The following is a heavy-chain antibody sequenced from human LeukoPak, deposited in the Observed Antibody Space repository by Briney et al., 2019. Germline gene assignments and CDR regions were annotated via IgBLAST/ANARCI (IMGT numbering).Heavy chain of an antibody. V-gene: IGHV3-23*01. Sequence: WGSLRLSCAASGFTFSSYAMSWVRHAPETGLEWVSTISGNGGSTYYAADVKGRFTISRNDSKNTLYLQMNSLRAEDTAVYYCVEDLGRYRNNGFGCWGHRAMVT. J-gene: IGHJ4*01. CDR3: VEDLGRYRNNGFGC. CDR1: GFTFSSYA. CDR2: ISGNGGST. D-gene: IGHD1-26*01.